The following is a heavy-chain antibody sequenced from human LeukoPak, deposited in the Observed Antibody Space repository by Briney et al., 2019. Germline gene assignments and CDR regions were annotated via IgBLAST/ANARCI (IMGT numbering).Heavy chain of an antibody. D-gene: IGHD2-15*01. J-gene: IGHJ6*02. Sequence: SETLSLTCAVYGGSFSGYYWSWIRQPPGKGLEWIGEINHSGSTNYNPSLKSRVTISVDTSKNQFSLKLSSVTAADTAVYYCARHSLAPYYYYGMDVWGQGTTVTVSS. CDR2: INHSGST. CDR3: ARHSLAPYYYYGMDV. CDR1: GGSFSGYY. V-gene: IGHV4-34*01.